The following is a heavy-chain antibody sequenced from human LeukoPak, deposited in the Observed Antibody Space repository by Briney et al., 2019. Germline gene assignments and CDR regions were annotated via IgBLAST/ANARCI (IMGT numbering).Heavy chain of an antibody. CDR3: ARDRHWNQGNFDY. CDR2: INPNSGDT. J-gene: IGHJ4*02. CDR1: GYTITGYY. V-gene: IGHV1-2*02. D-gene: IGHD1-1*01. Sequence: SVKVSCKASGYTITGYYIHWVRLAPGQGLEWMGWINPNSGDTNYAQKFQGRVTMTRDTSINTAFMELSRLRSDDTAVYYCARDRHWNQGNFDYWGQGTLVTVSS.